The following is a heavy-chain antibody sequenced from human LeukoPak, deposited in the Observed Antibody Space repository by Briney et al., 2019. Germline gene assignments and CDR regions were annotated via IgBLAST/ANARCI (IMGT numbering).Heavy chain of an antibody. CDR2: ISYDGSNK. D-gene: IGHD3-22*01. CDR3: ARMTDSAGWYFDY. V-gene: IGHV3-30*14. J-gene: IGHJ4*02. Sequence: GGSLRLSCAASGFTFSSYAMHWVRQAPGKGLEWVAVISYDGSNKYYADSVKGRFTISRDISKNTLYLQMNSLRVEDTAVYYCARMTDSAGWYFDYWGQGTLLTVSS. CDR1: GFTFSSYA.